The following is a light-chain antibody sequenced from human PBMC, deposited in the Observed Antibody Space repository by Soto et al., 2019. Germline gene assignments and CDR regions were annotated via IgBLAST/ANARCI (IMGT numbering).Light chain of an antibody. CDR1: QSISSW. V-gene: IGKV1-5*03. CDR3: QQYNSYLDT. Sequence: DIQMTQSPSTLSASVGDRVTITCRARQSISSWLAWYQQKPGKAPKLLIYKASSLESGVPSRFSGSGSGTDITLTISRLQPDDFATYYCQQYNSYLDTLGQGIKLEIK. J-gene: IGKJ2*01. CDR2: KAS.